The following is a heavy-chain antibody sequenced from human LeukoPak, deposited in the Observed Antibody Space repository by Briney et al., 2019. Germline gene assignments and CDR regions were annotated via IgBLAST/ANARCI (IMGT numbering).Heavy chain of an antibody. V-gene: IGHV4-59*01. CDR2: IYYSGST. CDR1: GASISSYY. Sequence: SETLSLTCTVSGASISSYYWSWIRQPPGEGLEWIGNIYYSGSTNYNPSLKSRVTISVDTSKSQFSLRLSSVTAADTAVYYCARGYCGGDCYSYYFDYWGQGTLVTVSS. CDR3: ARGYCGGDCYSYYFDY. D-gene: IGHD2-21*02. J-gene: IGHJ4*02.